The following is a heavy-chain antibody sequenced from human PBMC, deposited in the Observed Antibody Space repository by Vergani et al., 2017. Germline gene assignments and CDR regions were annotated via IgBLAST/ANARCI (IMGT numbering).Heavy chain of an antibody. V-gene: IGHV2-70*15. CDR3: AHIISLEWLVLGFDY. CDR2: IDWDDDK. CDR1: GFSLSTSGMC. Sequence: QVTLRESGPALVKPTQTLTLTCTFSGFSLSTSGMCVSWIRQPPGKALEWLARIDWDDDKYYSTSLKTRLTISKDTSKNQVVLTMTNMDPVDTATYYCAHIISLEWLVLGFDYWGQGTLVTVSS. J-gene: IGHJ4*02. D-gene: IGHD6-19*01.